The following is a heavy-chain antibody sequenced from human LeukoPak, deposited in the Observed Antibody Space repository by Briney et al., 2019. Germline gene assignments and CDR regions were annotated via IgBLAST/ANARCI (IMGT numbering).Heavy chain of an antibody. Sequence: PGGSLRLSCAASGFTVSSNYMSWVRQAPGKGLEWVSVIYSGGSTYYADSVEGRFTISRDNSKNTLYIQMNSLRAEDTAVYYCARDYKYQPNKYYNYYYMDVWGKGTTVTVSS. V-gene: IGHV3-53*01. J-gene: IGHJ6*03. D-gene: IGHD2-2*01. CDR3: ARDYKYQPNKYYNYYYMDV. CDR1: GFTVSSNY. CDR2: IYSGGST.